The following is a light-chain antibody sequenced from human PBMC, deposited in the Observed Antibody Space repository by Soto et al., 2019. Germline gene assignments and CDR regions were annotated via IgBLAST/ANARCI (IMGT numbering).Light chain of an antibody. V-gene: IGLV2-14*03. Sequence: SPLSQPASVCDSPGQSITISCTGTISDVGGSNFVSWYQQHPGKPPKLIIYDVANRPSGVSNRFSGSKSGSTASLIISRLQTEDEADYYCVSYTSSTTYVFGTGTKVTV. CDR3: VSYTSSTTYV. CDR1: ISDVGGSNF. J-gene: IGLJ1*01. CDR2: DVA.